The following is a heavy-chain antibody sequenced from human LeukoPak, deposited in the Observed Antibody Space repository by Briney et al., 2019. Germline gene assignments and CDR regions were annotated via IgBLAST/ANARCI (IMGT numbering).Heavy chain of an antibody. CDR1: GYTFTGYY. Sequence: GASVKVSCKASGYTFTGYYMHWVRQAPGQGLEWMGGINPNSGGTNYAQKFQGRVTMTSDTSISTAYMELSRLRSDDTAVYYCVTGNQLPLDYYYYMDVWGKGTTVTVSS. D-gene: IGHD2-2*01. CDR2: INPNSGGT. J-gene: IGHJ6*03. CDR3: VTGNQLPLDYYYYMDV. V-gene: IGHV1-2*02.